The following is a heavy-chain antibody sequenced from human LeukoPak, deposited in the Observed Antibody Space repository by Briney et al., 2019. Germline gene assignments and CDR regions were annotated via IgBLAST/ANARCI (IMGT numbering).Heavy chain of an antibody. D-gene: IGHD2-2*01. CDR3: ARDVGEYCSSTNCYASQY. V-gene: IGHV1-69*13. J-gene: IGHJ4*02. CDR1: GCTFSSYA. CDR2: IIPIFGTA. Sequence: ASVKVSCKASGCTFSSYAISWVRQAPGQGLEWMGVIIPIFGTANYAQKFQGRVTITADESTSTAYMELSSLRSDDTAVYYCARDVGEYCSSTNCYASQYWGQGTLVTVSS.